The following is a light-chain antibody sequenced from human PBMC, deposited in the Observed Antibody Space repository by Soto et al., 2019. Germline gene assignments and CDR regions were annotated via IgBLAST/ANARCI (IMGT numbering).Light chain of an antibody. Sequence: EIMLSQSPATLSLSKGERATLSCRASQSVSNYLAWYQQKPGQAPRLLIYDASTRATGIPARFSGSGSGTEFTLTISSLQSEDFAVYYCHQYNHLLMWSFGQGTMVDI. J-gene: IGKJ1*01. V-gene: IGKV3-15*01. CDR1: QSVSNY. CDR3: HQYNHLLMWS. CDR2: DAS.